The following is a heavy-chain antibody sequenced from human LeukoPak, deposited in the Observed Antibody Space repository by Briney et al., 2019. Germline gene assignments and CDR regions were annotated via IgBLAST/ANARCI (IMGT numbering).Heavy chain of an antibody. Sequence: PSETLSLTCTVSGGSISSYYWSWIRKPPGKGLEWIGYIYYGGSTNYNPSLKSRVTISVDTSKNQFSLKLSSVTAADTAVYYCARGGRYGRYFDYWGQGTLVTVSS. V-gene: IGHV4-59*08. D-gene: IGHD6-19*01. CDR3: ARGGRYGRYFDY. CDR2: IYYGGST. CDR1: GGSISSYY. J-gene: IGHJ4*02.